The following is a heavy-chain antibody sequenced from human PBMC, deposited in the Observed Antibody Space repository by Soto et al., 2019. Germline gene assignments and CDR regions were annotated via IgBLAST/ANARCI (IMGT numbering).Heavy chain of an antibody. CDR2: INSDGSSR. D-gene: IGHD1-26*01. Sequence: GGSLRLSCAASGFTFSGYWMHWVRQVPGKGLVWVSRINSDGSSRSYADSVKGRFTISRDNAKNTLHLQMNSLRAEDTAVYYCARVGLGAFDAFDVWGQGTLVTVSS. CDR1: GFTFSGYW. CDR3: ARVGLGAFDAFDV. J-gene: IGHJ3*01. V-gene: IGHV3-74*01.